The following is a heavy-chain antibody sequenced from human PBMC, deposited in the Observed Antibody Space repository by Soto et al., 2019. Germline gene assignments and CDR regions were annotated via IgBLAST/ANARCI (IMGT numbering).Heavy chain of an antibody. J-gene: IGHJ4*02. V-gene: IGHV3-30-3*01. CDR1: GFTFSSYA. CDR3: ARDQQQQLGSLDY. D-gene: IGHD6-13*01. Sequence: GGSLRLSCAASGFTFSSYAMHWVRQAPGKGLEWVAVISYDGSNKYYADSVKGRFTISRDNSKNTLYLQMNSLRAEDTAVYYCARDQQQQLGSLDYWGQGTLVTVSS. CDR2: ISYDGSNK.